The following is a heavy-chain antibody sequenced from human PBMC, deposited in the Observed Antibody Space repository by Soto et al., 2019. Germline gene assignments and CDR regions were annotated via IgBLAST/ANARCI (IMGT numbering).Heavy chain of an antibody. Sequence: SETLSLTCAISGAPITWGDYYWSWIRQHPGKGLEWIGYIYYSGSTYYNPSLKSRVTISVDTSKNQFSLKLSSVTAADTAVYYCARVSMGYCSSTSCYTHYFDYWGQGTLVTVSS. D-gene: IGHD2-2*02. J-gene: IGHJ4*02. CDR3: ARVSMGYCSSTSCYTHYFDY. V-gene: IGHV4-31*11. CDR2: IYYSGST. CDR1: GAPITWGDYY.